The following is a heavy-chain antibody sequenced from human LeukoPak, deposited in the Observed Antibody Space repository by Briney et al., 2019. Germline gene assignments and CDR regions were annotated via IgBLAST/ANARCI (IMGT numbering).Heavy chain of an antibody. V-gene: IGHV1-8*01. Sequence: ASVKVSCKASGYTFTSYDINWVRQATGQGLEWMGWMNPNSGNTGYAQKFQGRVTMTRNTSISTAYMELRSLRSDDTAVYYCARDPTFYYDSSGYPFDSWGQGTLVTVSS. CDR2: MNPNSGNT. CDR3: ARDPTFYYDSSGYPFDS. CDR1: GYTFTSYD. J-gene: IGHJ4*02. D-gene: IGHD3-22*01.